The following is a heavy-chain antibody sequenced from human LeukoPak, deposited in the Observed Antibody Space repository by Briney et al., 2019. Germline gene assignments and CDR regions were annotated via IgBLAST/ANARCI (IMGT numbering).Heavy chain of an antibody. Sequence: GASVKVSCKASGYTFTSYGISWVRQAPGQGLEWMGWINTNTGNPTYAQGFTGRFVFSLDTSVSTAYLQIGSLRAEDTAVYYCARAELPCSGSSCFSYWGQGTLVTVSS. J-gene: IGHJ4*02. CDR2: INTNTGNP. V-gene: IGHV7-4-1*01. CDR3: ARAELPCSGSSCFSY. CDR1: GYTFTSYG. D-gene: IGHD2-15*01.